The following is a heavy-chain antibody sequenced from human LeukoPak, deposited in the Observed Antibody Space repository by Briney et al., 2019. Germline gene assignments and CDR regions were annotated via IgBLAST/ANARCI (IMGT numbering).Heavy chain of an antibody. CDR1: GFTFSSYA. CDR2: INGSGGGT. Sequence: GGSLRLSCAASGFTFSSYAMSWVRQAPGKGLEWVSAINGSGGGTYYADSVKGRFTISRDNSKNTLFLQMTSLRAEDTAVYYCAKAPFTVTFYFDYWGQGTLVTVSS. V-gene: IGHV3-23*01. J-gene: IGHJ4*02. CDR3: AKAPFTVTFYFDY. D-gene: IGHD4-17*01.